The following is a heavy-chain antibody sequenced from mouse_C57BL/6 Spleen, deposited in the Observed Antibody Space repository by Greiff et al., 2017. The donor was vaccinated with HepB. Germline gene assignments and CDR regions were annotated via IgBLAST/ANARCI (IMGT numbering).Heavy chain of an antibody. D-gene: IGHD4-1*01. Sequence: QVHVKQPGAELVKPGASVKLSCKASGYTFTSYWMHWVKQRPGQGLEWIGMIHPNSGSTNYNEKFKSKATLTVDKSSSTAYMQLSSLTSEDSAVYYCARGLTVHFDYWGQGTTLTVSS. V-gene: IGHV1-64*01. J-gene: IGHJ2*01. CDR3: ARGLTVHFDY. CDR1: GYTFTSYW. CDR2: IHPNSGST.